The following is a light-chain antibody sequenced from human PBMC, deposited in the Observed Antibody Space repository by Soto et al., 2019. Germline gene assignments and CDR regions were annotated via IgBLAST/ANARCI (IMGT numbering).Light chain of an antibody. J-gene: IGLJ1*01. V-gene: IGLV4-69*01. Sequence: QSVLTQSPSASASLGASVKLTCSLTTGHSSYAIAWHQQQPDKGPRFLMHINNDGSLTKGDGIPDRFSGSSSGSERYLTISSLQSEDEADYYCQTWGTGIHVFGTGTKVTVL. CDR3: QTWGTGIHV. CDR2: INNDGSL. CDR1: TGHSSYA.